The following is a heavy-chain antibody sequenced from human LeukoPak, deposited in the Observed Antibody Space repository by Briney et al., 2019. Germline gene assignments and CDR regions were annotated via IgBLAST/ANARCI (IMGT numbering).Heavy chain of an antibody. CDR2: INHSGST. CDR3: ARGPNRSRCDY. Sequence: SETLSLTCAVYGGSFSGYYWSWIRQPPGKGLEWIGEINHSGSTNYNPSLKGRVTISVDTSKNQFSLKLSSVTAADTAVYYCARGPNRSRCDYWGQGTLVTVSS. CDR1: GGSFSGYY. J-gene: IGHJ4*02. D-gene: IGHD2-15*01. V-gene: IGHV4-34*01.